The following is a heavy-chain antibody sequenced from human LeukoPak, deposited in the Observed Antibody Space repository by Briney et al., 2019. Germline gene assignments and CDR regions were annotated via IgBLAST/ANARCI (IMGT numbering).Heavy chain of an antibody. D-gene: IGHD6-13*01. CDR1: GGSISSYY. J-gene: IGHJ4*02. CDR3: ARSWGQQLNYFDY. Sequence: SETLSLTCTVSGGSISSYYWSWIRQPPGKGLEWIGYIYYSGSTNYNPSLKSRVTISVDTSKNQFSLKLSSVTAADTAVYYCARSWGQQLNYFDYWGQGTLVTVSS. V-gene: IGHV4-59*01. CDR2: IYYSGST.